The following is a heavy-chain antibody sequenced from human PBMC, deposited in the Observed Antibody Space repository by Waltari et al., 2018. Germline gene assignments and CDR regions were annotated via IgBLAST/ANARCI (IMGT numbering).Heavy chain of an antibody. D-gene: IGHD6-6*01. V-gene: IGHV3-21*03. CDR1: GFTFSSYS. Sequence: EVQLVESGGGLVKPGGSLRLSCAASGFTFSSYSMNWVRQAPGKGLDWVSSISSSSSYIYYADSVKGRFTISRDNAKNSLYLQMNSLRAEDTAVYYCTRDQGSSPNYFDYWGQGTLVTVSS. J-gene: IGHJ4*02. CDR2: ISSSSSYI. CDR3: TRDQGSSPNYFDY.